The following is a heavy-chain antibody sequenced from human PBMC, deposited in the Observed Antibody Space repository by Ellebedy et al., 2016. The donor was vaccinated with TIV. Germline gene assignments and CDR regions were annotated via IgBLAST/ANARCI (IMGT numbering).Heavy chain of an antibody. Sequence: GESLKISCAASGFIFSDYYMSWIRQAPGKGLEWISYISSSGTPIYYADSVKGRFTISRDNAKNSLDLQMNSLRADDTAVYYCARLAVAGIDYWGQGTLVTVSS. V-gene: IGHV3-11*01. CDR2: ISSSGTPI. D-gene: IGHD6-19*01. J-gene: IGHJ4*02. CDR1: GFIFSDYY. CDR3: ARLAVAGIDY.